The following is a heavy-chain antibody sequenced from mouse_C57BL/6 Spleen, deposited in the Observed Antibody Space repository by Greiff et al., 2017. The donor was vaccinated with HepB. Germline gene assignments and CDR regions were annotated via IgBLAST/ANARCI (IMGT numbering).Heavy chain of an antibody. CDR3: ARLRLRKVQNYFDY. CDR1: GYAFSSYW. J-gene: IGHJ2*01. V-gene: IGHV1-80*01. Sequence: QVQLQQSGAELVKPGASVKISCKASGYAFSSYWMNWVKQRPGKGLEWIGQIYPGDGDTNYNGKFKGKATLTADKSSSTAYMQLSSLTSEDSAVYFCARLRLRKVQNYFDYWGQGTTLTVSS. CDR2: IYPGDGDT. D-gene: IGHD2-2*01.